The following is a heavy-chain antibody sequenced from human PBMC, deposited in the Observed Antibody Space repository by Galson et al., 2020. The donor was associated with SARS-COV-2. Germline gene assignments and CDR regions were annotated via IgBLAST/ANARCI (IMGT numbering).Heavy chain of an antibody. V-gene: IGHV4-59*12. D-gene: IGHD1-26*01. Sequence: TSETLSLTCTVSGGSISNYYWSWLRQPPGKGLDCIGYIYYSGNTKYNPSLKSPVTISIDTSKNHFSLRLCSVSAADTAVYYCARLVPRDHGSPDACDIWGQGTVVTVSS. J-gene: IGHJ3*02. CDR3: ARLVPRDHGSPDACDI. CDR1: GGSISNYY. CDR2: IYYSGNT.